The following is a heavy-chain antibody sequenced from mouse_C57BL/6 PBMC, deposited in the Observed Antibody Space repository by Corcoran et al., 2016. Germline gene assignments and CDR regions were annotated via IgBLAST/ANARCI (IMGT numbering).Heavy chain of an antibody. V-gene: IGHV1-26*01. CDR1: GYTFTDYY. CDR3: ARLRYSNYDYYAMDY. J-gene: IGHJ4*01. D-gene: IGHD2-5*01. Sequence: EVQLQQSGPELVKPGASVKISCKASGYTFTDYYMNWVKQSHGKSLEWIGDINPNNGGTSYNQKFKGKATLTVDKSSSTAYMELRSLTSEDSAVYYCARLRYSNYDYYAMDYWGQGTSVTVSS. CDR2: INPNNGGT.